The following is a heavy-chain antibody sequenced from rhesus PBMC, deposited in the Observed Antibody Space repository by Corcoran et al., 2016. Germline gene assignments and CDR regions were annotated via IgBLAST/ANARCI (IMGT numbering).Heavy chain of an antibody. D-gene: IGHD1-14*01. CDR3: VAGTKNRFDV. V-gene: IGHV1-138*01. J-gene: IGHJ5-1*01. Sequence: VQLVQSGAEVKKPGSSVKVSCKASGYTFTDYYFHWVRPAPGQGLEGMGDINPKDGSTNYAQKFQGRVTMTRDTSTSTAYMELSSLRSEVTAVYYCVAGTKNRFDVWGPGVLVTVSS. CDR1: GYTFTDYY. CDR2: INPKDGST.